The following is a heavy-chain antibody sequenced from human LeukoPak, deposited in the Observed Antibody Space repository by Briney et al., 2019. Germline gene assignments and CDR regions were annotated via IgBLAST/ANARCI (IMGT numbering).Heavy chain of an antibody. CDR1: GFTFSSYA. D-gene: IGHD5-24*01. J-gene: IGHJ1*01. CDR2: ISYDGSNK. Sequence: GGSLRLSCAASGFTFSSYAMHWVRQAPGKGLEWVAVISYDGSNKYYADSVKGRFTISRDNSKNTLYLLMNSLRAEDTAVYYCAKSVYGYRFAEYFQHWGQGTLVTVSS. V-gene: IGHV3-30*04. CDR3: AKSVYGYRFAEYFQH.